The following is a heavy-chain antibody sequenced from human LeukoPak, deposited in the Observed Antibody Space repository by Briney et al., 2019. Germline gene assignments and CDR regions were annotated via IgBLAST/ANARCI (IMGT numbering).Heavy chain of an antibody. CDR3: ARDQGYSYWYFDL. J-gene: IGHJ2*01. CDR1: GGSISSGSYY. Sequence: SQTLSLTCTVSGGSISSGSYYWSWIRQPAGKGLEWIGRIYTSGSTNYNPSLKSRVTISVDTSKNQFSLKLSSVTAADTAVYYCARDQGYSYWYFDLWGRGTLVTVSS. D-gene: IGHD5-18*01. CDR2: IYTSGST. V-gene: IGHV4-61*02.